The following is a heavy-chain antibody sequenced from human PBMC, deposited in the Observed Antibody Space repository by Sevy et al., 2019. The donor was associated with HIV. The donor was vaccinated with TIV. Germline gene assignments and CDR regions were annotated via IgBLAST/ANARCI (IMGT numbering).Heavy chain of an antibody. V-gene: IGHV4-39*01. CDR1: GGSISRSSYD. D-gene: IGHD3-10*01. Sequence: SETLSLTCTVSGGSISRSSYDWGWIRQPPGKGLEWVASLFYSGRTQYNPVLSSRVTIYADTSKNQFSLTLSSVTAADTAVYYCARHGGLVDRAFDFWGQGALVTVSS. CDR3: ARHGGLVDRAFDF. J-gene: IGHJ4*02. CDR2: LFYSGRT.